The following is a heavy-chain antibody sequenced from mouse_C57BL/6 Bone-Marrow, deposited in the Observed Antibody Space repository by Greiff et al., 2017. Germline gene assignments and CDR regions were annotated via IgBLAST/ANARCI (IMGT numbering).Heavy chain of an antibody. Sequence: VQLQQPGAELVRPGTSVKLSCKASGYTFTSYWMHWVKQRPGQGLEWIGVIDPSDSYTNYNQKFKGKATLTVDTSSSTAYMRLSSLTSEDSAVYYCARSYYYGSSWIYWGQGTTLTVSS. V-gene: IGHV1-59*01. J-gene: IGHJ2*01. CDR2: IDPSDSYT. D-gene: IGHD1-1*01. CDR1: GYTFTSYW. CDR3: ARSYYYGSSWIY.